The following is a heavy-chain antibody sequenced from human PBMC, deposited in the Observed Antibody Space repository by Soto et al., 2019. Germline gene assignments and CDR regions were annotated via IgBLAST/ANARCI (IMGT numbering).Heavy chain of an antibody. CDR2: ISGSGGST. CDR1: GFTFSSYA. Sequence: EVQLLESGGGLVQPGGSLRLSCAASGFTFSSYAMSWVRQAPGKGLEWVSAISGSGGSTYYADYVKGRFTISRDNSKNTLYLQMNSLRAEDTAVYYCAKGFPRGSGWSCYFDYWGQGTLVTVSS. D-gene: IGHD6-19*01. V-gene: IGHV3-23*01. CDR3: AKGFPRGSGWSCYFDY. J-gene: IGHJ4*02.